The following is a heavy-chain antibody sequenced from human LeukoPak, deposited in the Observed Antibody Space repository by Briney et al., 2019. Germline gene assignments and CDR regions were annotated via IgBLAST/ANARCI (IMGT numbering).Heavy chain of an antibody. Sequence: NSSETLSLTCTVSGGSISSYYWSWIRQPPGKGLEWIGYIYYSGSTNYNPSLKSRVTISVDTSKNQFSLKLSSVTAADTAVYYCARHFGIAAAGTGFDYWGQGTLVTVSS. D-gene: IGHD6-13*01. CDR3: ARHFGIAAAGTGFDY. CDR1: GGSISSYY. J-gene: IGHJ4*02. CDR2: IYYSGST. V-gene: IGHV4-59*08.